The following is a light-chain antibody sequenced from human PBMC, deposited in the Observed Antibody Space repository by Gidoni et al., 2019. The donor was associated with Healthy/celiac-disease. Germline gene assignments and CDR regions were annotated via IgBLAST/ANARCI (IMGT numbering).Light chain of an antibody. Sequence: EIVMTHSPATLSVSPGERATLSCRASQSVSSNLDWYQQKPGQAPRLLIYGASTRATGIPARFSGSGSGTEFTLTISSLQSEDFAVYYCQQYNNWPRTFGQXTKVEIK. CDR1: QSVSSN. CDR2: GAS. CDR3: QQYNNWPRT. J-gene: IGKJ1*01. V-gene: IGKV3-15*01.